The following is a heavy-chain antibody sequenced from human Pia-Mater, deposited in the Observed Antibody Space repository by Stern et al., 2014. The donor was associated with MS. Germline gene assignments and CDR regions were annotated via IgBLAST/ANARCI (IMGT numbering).Heavy chain of an antibody. V-gene: IGHV3-21*01. CDR1: GFTFSPYS. CDR3: ARGRGGNYRYYFDY. Sequence: EVHLVESGGGLVKPGGSLRLSCAASGFTFSPYSLNWVRQAPGKGLERGASIRSGGSYIYYADSLKGRFPISRDNAKNSLYLQMNSLRAEDTAVYYCARGRGGNYRYYFDYWGQGTLVTVSS. D-gene: IGHD4-23*01. J-gene: IGHJ4*02. CDR2: IRSGGSYI.